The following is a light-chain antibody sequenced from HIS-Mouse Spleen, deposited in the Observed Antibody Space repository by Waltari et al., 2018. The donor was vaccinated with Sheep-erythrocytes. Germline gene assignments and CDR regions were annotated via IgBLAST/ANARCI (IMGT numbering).Light chain of an antibody. V-gene: IGLV5-45*03. CDR2: YKSDSDK. Sequence: QAVLTQPSSLSASPGASASPPCTLRSGINVGTYRLYWYPQKPGSPPQYLLRYKSDSDKQQGSGVPIRFSGSKDASANAGILLISGLQSEDEADYYCMIWHSSAWVFGGGTKLTVL. CDR1: SGINVGTYR. J-gene: IGLJ3*02. CDR3: MIWHSSAWV.